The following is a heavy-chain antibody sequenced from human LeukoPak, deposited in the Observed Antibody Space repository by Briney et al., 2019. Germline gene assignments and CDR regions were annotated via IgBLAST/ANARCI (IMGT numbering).Heavy chain of an antibody. CDR2: ISGSGGST. Sequence: SGGSLRLSCAASGFTFSSYAMSWVRQAPGRGLEWVSAISGSGGSTYYADSVKGRFTISRDNSKNTLYLQMNSLRAEDTAVYYCAKAESIAAAGPFDYWGQGTLVTVSS. D-gene: IGHD6-13*01. J-gene: IGHJ4*02. CDR1: GFTFSSYA. V-gene: IGHV3-23*01. CDR3: AKAESIAAAGPFDY.